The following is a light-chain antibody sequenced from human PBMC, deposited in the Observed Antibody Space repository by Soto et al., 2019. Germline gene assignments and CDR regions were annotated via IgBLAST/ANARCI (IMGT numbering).Light chain of an antibody. CDR3: QKYNSANRT. Sequence: DIQMTQSPSSLSASVGDRVTITCRASQSISRYLNWYQQTPGKVPKLMIYAAYTLQSGVPSRFSGSGYGKDLTLTISSMQPEEGSTDDGQKYNSANRTFGQGTKVDIK. J-gene: IGKJ1*01. CDR2: AAY. V-gene: IGKV1-27*01. CDR1: QSISRY.